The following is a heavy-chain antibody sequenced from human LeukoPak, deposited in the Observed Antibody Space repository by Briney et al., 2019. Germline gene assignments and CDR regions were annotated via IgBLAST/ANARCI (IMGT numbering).Heavy chain of an antibody. CDR3: ARVRSGSYNWFDP. D-gene: IGHD1-26*01. V-gene: IGHV3-74*01. CDR2: INTDGSRT. J-gene: IGHJ5*02. CDR1: DW. Sequence: GGSLRLSCAASDWMRWVRQAPGKGLVWVSRINTDGSRTSYADPVKGRFTISRDNAKNTLFLQMNSLRAEDTAVYYCARVRSGSYNWFDPWGQGTLVTVSS.